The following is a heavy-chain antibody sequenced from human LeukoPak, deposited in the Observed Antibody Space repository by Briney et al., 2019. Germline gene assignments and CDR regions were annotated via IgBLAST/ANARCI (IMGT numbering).Heavy chain of an antibody. CDR1: GGSISSSSYY. Sequence: SETLSLTCTVSGGSISSSSYYWGWIRQPPGKGLEWIGSIYYSGSTYYNPSLKSRVTISVDTPKNQFSLKLSSVTAADTAVYYCAGSRLVIPDYWGQGTLVTVSS. V-gene: IGHV4-39*01. CDR3: AGSRLVIPDY. J-gene: IGHJ4*02. D-gene: IGHD3-9*01. CDR2: IYYSGST.